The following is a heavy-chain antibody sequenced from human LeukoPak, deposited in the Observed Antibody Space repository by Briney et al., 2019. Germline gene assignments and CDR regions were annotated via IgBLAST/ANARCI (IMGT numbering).Heavy chain of an antibody. Sequence: GGSLRLSCAASGFTLSTYWMNWVRQVPGKGLEWVANINPDGGAKRYVDSVKGRFTIARDNADNSLSLQMNSLRAEDTVVYYCASWGAGGNSWGQGTLVTVSS. J-gene: IGHJ4*02. CDR2: INPDGGAK. D-gene: IGHD3-16*01. CDR1: GFTLSTYW. V-gene: IGHV3-7*03. CDR3: ASWGAGGNS.